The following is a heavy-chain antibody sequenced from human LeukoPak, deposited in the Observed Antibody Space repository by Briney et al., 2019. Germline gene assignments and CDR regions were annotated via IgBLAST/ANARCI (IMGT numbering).Heavy chain of an antibody. J-gene: IGHJ4*02. D-gene: IGHD4-17*01. CDR2: MSSDGSKK. V-gene: IGHV3-30-3*02. Sequence: GGSLRLSCAASGFTFSSYAMHWVRQTPGKGLESVAVMSSDGSKKYYADSVKGRFTISRDNSKNTLYLQMNSLRAEDTAVYYCAKKFRGTTVISGDYFDYWGQGTLITVSS. CDR1: GFTFSSYA. CDR3: AKKFRGTTVISGDYFDY.